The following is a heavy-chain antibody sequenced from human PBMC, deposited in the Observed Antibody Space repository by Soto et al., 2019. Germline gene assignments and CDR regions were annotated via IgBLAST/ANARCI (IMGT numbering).Heavy chain of an antibody. CDR2: MSPNSGNT. CDR1: GYTFTIYD. CDR3: ARAYCGTDSRCWFDP. D-gene: IGHD2-21*01. Sequence: ASVKVSCKTSGYTFTIYDINCLRQATGQGLEWMGWMSPNSGNTGYAQRFQGRVTMTRDTSIRTAYMELSSLRSEDTAVYYCARAYCGTDSRCWFDPWGQGTLVTVS. J-gene: IGHJ5*02. V-gene: IGHV1-8*01.